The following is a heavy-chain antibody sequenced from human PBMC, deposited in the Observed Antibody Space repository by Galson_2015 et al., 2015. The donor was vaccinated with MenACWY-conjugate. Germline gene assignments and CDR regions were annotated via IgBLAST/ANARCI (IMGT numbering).Heavy chain of an antibody. CDR2: ISAGGGHI. CDR1: GFSFTGYE. Sequence: SLRLSCEASGFSFTGYELNWVRQAPGKGLEWLSYISAGGGHIKYSETLQGRCTTSRDNTAKSLFLEMNSLTAGDTGVYYCARVGRWIHQFFYCMDVWGKGTTVTVSS. V-gene: IGHV3-48*03. J-gene: IGHJ6*03. CDR3: ARVGRWIHQFFYCMDV. D-gene: IGHD5-24*01.